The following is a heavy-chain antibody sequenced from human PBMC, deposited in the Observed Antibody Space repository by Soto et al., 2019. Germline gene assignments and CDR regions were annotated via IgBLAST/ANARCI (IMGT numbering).Heavy chain of an antibody. V-gene: IGHV4-61*02. J-gene: IGHJ4*02. Sequence: SETLSLTCTVSGGSISSGGYYWSWIRQPAGKGLEWIGRIYTSGSTNYNPSLKSRVTMSVDTSKNQFSLKLSSVTAADTAVYYCASSPYYYDSSGPDYWGQGTLVTVSS. CDR2: IYTSGST. D-gene: IGHD3-22*01. CDR3: ASSPYYYDSSGPDY. CDR1: GGSISSGGYY.